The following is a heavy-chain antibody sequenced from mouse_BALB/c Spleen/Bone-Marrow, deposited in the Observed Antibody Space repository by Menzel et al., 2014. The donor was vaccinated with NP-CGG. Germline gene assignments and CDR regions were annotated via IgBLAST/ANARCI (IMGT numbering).Heavy chain of an antibody. J-gene: IGHJ4*01. CDR2: INPSNGGT. V-gene: IGHV1S16*01. Sequence: VQLQQSGADLVKPGASVKLSCKASGYTFTSYYMYWVKQRPGQGLEWIGEINPSNGGTNFNEKFKSKATLTVDKSSSTAYMQLSSLTSEDSAVYYCTRGRRDAMDYWGQGTSVTVSS. CDR1: GYTFTSYY. CDR3: TRGRRDAMDY.